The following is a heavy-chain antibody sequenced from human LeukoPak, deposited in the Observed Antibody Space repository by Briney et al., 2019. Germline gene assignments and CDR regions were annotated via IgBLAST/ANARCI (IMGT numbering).Heavy chain of an antibody. CDR2: IYHSGST. J-gene: IGHJ4*02. CDR1: GGSISSYY. V-gene: IGHV4-59*08. D-gene: IGHD5/OR15-5a*01. CDR3: ARLTASVYYYFDY. Sequence: SETLSLTCTVSGGSISSYYWSWIRQPPGKGLEWIGSIYHSGSTYYNPSLKSRVTISVDTSKNQFSLKLSSVTAADTAVYYCARLTASVYYYFDYWGQGTLVTVSS.